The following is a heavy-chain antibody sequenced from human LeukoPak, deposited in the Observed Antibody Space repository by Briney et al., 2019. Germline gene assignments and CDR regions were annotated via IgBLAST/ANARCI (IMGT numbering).Heavy chain of an antibody. CDR2: INHSGST. Sequence: PSATLSLTCAVYGGSFSGYYWSWIRQPPGKGLEWIGEINHSGSTNYNPSLKSRVTLSVDTSKNQFSLKLSSVTAADTAVYYCARGGDGYNPWGQGTLVTVSS. V-gene: IGHV4-34*01. CDR1: GGSFSGYY. D-gene: IGHD5-24*01. CDR3: ARGGDGYNP. J-gene: IGHJ5*02.